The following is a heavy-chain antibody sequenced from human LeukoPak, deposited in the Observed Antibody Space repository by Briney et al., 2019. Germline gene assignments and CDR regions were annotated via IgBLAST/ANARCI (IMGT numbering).Heavy chain of an antibody. CDR3: SKSLRTYPHYFADWFYP. CDR1: GFTFSSYA. D-gene: IGHD2/OR15-2a*01. V-gene: IGHV3-23*01. Sequence: GGSLRLSCAASGFTFSSYAMSWVRQAPGKGLEWVSAICGSGGSTYYADSVKGRCTISRDNSKNTLYLQMSSLRAEDTAVYYCSKSLRTYPHYFADWFYPWGQGTLVTVSS. CDR2: ICGSGGST. J-gene: IGHJ5*02.